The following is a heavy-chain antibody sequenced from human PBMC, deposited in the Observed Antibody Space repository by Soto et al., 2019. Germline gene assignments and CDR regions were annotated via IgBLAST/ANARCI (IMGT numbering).Heavy chain of an antibody. CDR1: GYTFTSCG. CDR3: ARTGYSSSWHSRDYYGMDV. CDR2: ISAYNGNT. J-gene: IGHJ6*02. Sequence: ASVKVSCKASGYTFTSCGISWVRQAPGQGREWMGWISAYNGNTNYAQKLQGRVTMTTDTSTSTAYMELRSLRSDDTAVYYCARTGYSSSWHSRDYYGMDVWGQGXTVTVSS. D-gene: IGHD6-13*01. V-gene: IGHV1-18*01.